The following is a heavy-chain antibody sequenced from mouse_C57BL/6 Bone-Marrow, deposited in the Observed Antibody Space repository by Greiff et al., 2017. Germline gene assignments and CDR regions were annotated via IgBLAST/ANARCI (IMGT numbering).Heavy chain of an antibody. CDR3: TTPYYSNPFAY. CDR2: IDPENGDT. CDR1: GFNIKDDY. Sequence: EVQLQQSGAELVRPGASVKLSCTASGFNIKDDYMHWVKQRPEQGLEWIGWIDPENGDTEYASKVQGKATITADTSSHTAYLQLSSLTSEDTAVYYCTTPYYSNPFAYWGQGALVTVSA. D-gene: IGHD2-5*01. V-gene: IGHV14-4*01. J-gene: IGHJ3*01.